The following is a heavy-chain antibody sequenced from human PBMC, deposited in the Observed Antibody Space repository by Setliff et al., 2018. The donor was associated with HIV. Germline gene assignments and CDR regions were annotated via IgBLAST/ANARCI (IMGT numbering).Heavy chain of an antibody. CDR1: GGSITNFY. CDR3: ARREGAGKFDY. CDR2: VHSNGDP. Sequence: SETLSLTCSVSGGSITNFYWHWIRQTAGMRLEWIGRVHSNGDPNYSPSLKSRVTMSVDTSQSHVSLKLTSVTAADTAVYYCARREGAGKFDYWGQGTLVTVPQ. J-gene: IGHJ4*02. V-gene: IGHV4-4*07.